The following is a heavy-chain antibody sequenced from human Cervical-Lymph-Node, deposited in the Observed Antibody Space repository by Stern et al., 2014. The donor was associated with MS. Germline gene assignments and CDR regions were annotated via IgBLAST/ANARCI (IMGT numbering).Heavy chain of an antibody. D-gene: IGHD3-22*01. J-gene: IGHJ4*02. Sequence: VQLVESGSELKKPGASVKVSCKTSGSTFTNNAMTWVRQAPGQGLEWMGWINTNTGNPTYAQGFTGRFVFSLDTSVSTAYPQISSLKAEDTAVHYFARVSNSGYYGDYWGQGTLVTVSS. CDR2: INTNTGNP. V-gene: IGHV7-4-1*02. CDR3: ARVSNSGYYGDY. CDR1: GSTFTNNA.